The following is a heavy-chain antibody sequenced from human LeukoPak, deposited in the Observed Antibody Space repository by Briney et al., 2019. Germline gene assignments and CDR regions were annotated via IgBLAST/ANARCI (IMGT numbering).Heavy chain of an antibody. CDR2: IWYDGSNK. J-gene: IGHJ3*02. Sequence: GRSLRLSCAASGFTLSSYGMHWVRQAPGKGLEWVAVIWYDGSNKYYADSVKGRFTISRDNSKNTLYLQMNSLRAEDTAVYYCARVVAVAGNIGAFDIRGQGTMVTVSS. CDR1: GFTLSSYG. CDR3: ARVVAVAGNIGAFDI. V-gene: IGHV3-33*01. D-gene: IGHD6-19*01.